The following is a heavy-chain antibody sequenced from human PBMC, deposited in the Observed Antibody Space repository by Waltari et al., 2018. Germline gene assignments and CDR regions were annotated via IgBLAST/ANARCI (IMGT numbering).Heavy chain of an antibody. CDR1: GGSFSGYY. CDR3: ARGGWAVAGKGWFDP. J-gene: IGHJ5*02. V-gene: IGHV4-34*01. D-gene: IGHD6-19*01. CDR2: INHSGST. Sequence: QVQLQQWGAGLLKPSETLSLTCAVHGGSFSGYYWSWIRKPPGKGLEWIGEINHSGSTNYNPSLKSRVTISVDTSKNQFSLKLSSVTAADTAVYYCARGGWAVAGKGWFDPWGQGTLVTVSS.